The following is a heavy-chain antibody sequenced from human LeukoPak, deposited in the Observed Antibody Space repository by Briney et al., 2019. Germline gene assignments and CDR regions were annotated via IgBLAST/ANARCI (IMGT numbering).Heavy chain of an antibody. CDR3: ARDRDWLLYDH. D-gene: IGHD3/OR15-3a*01. CDR1: GFTFSGYS. J-gene: IGHJ4*02. Sequence: GGSLRLSCTASGFTFSGYSIHWVREAPGKGLEWVALISFDGKKTDYADSVKGRFTFSRDNSKNTLSLQMISLRVEDTAVYFCARDRDWLLYDHWGQGALVTDSS. V-gene: IGHV3-30*04. CDR2: ISFDGKKT.